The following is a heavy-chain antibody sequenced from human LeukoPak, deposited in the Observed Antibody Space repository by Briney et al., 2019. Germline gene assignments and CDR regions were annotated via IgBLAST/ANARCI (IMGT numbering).Heavy chain of an antibody. CDR3: AGGRGWSSDY. J-gene: IGHJ4*02. CDR1: GFPFSSYW. D-gene: IGHD6-19*01. V-gene: IGHV3-7*03. CDR2: IGQDGSEK. Sequence: GGSLRLSCATSGFPFSSYWMNWVRQAPGKGLEWVANIGQDGSEKNYVDSVKGRFTISRDNAKNSLYLQMSSLRAEDTAVYYCAGGRGWSSDYWGQGTLVTVSS.